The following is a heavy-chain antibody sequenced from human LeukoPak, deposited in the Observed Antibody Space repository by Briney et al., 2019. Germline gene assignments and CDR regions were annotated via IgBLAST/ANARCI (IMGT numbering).Heavy chain of an antibody. CDR3: AKDRLGSYYYDSSGYYSLNY. CDR2: ISGSGGST. CDR1: GFTFSSYG. V-gene: IGHV3-23*01. J-gene: IGHJ4*02. D-gene: IGHD3-22*01. Sequence: GGSLRLSCAASGFTFSSYGMSWVRQAPGKGLEWVSAISGSGGSTYYADSVKGRFTISRDNSKNTLYLQMNSLRAEDTAVYYCAKDRLGSYYYDSSGYYSLNYWGQGTLVTVSS.